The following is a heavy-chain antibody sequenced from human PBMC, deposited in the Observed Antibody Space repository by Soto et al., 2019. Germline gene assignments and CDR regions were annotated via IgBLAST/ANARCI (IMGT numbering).Heavy chain of an antibody. V-gene: IGHV4-4*07. CDR1: GGSISSYY. Sequence: QVQVQESGPGLVKPSETLSLTCTVSGGSISSYYVSWIRQSAGKGLEWIGRIDTSGTTNYNPSLKSPVTMSVDASKNHFSLNLSSVPAAATAGYYWARGPRGYVYYHGMDVWGQRTTVTVS. CDR2: IDTSGTT. D-gene: IGHD3-10*01. CDR3: ARGPRGYVYYHGMDV. J-gene: IGHJ6*02.